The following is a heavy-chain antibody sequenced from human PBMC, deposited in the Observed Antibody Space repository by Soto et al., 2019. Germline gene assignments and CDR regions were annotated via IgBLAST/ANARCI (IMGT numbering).Heavy chain of an antibody. CDR3: AAPKQLSMGYYYGMDV. V-gene: IGHV5-10-1*01. CDR1: GYSFTSYW. Sequence: LGESLKISCKGSGYSFTSYWISWVRQMPGKGLEWMGRIDPSDSYTNYSPSFQGHVTISADKSISTAYLQWSSLKASDTAMYYCAAPKQLSMGYYYGMDVWGLGTTVTVSS. D-gene: IGHD2-2*01. J-gene: IGHJ6*02. CDR2: IDPSDSYT.